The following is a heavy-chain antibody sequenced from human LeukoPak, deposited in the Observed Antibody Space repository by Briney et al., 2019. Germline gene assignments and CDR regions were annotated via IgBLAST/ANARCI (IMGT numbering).Heavy chain of an antibody. Sequence: PGGSLRLSCAASGFTFSDHYMDWVRQAPGKGLEWVGRTRNKANSYTTECAASVKGRFTISRDDSKNSLYLQMNSLKTEDTAVYYCAKDLHTSSSLVPFDYWGQGTLVAVSS. CDR1: GFTFSDHY. CDR2: TRNKANSYTT. J-gene: IGHJ4*02. D-gene: IGHD6-6*01. CDR3: AKDLHTSSSLVPFDY. V-gene: IGHV3-72*01.